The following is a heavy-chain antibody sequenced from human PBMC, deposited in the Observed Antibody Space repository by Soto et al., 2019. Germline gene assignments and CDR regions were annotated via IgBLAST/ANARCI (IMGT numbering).Heavy chain of an antibody. V-gene: IGHV3-23*01. CDR3: AKDEGQWLVPGYFDY. D-gene: IGHD6-19*01. J-gene: IGHJ4*02. CDR1: GFTFSSYA. CDR2: ISGSGGST. Sequence: GGSLRLSCAASGFTFSSYAMSWVRQTPGKGLEWVSAISGSGGSTYYADSVKGRFTISRDNSKNTLYLQMNSLRAEDTAVYYCAKDEGQWLVPGYFDYWGQGTLVTVSS.